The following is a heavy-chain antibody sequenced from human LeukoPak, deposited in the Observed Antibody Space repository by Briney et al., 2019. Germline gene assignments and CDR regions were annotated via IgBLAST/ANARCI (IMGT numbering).Heavy chain of an antibody. Sequence: PSETLSLTCAVSGGSISSSNWWSWVRQPPGKGLEWIGEIYHSGSTNYNPSLKSRVTISVDKSKNQFSLKLSSVTAADTAVYYCARVRGLYSSNKKAFDYWGQGTLVTVSS. CDR3: ARVRGLYSSNKKAFDY. CDR2: IYHSGST. J-gene: IGHJ4*02. V-gene: IGHV4-4*02. CDR1: GGSISSSNW. D-gene: IGHD6-13*01.